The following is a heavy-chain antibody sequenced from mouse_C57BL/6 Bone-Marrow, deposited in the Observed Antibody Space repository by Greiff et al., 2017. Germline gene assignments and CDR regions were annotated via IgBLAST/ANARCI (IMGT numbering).Heavy chain of an antibody. J-gene: IGHJ2*01. D-gene: IGHD2-4*01. Sequence: VQLQQSGPGLVQPSQSLSITCTVSGFSLTSYGVHWVRQSPGKGLEWLGVIWSGGSTDSNAAFISRLSISKDNSKSQVFFKMNSLQADDTAIYYCATKGGLRRGDYFDYWGQGTTLTVSS. CDR2: IWSGGST. V-gene: IGHV2-2*01. CDR3: ATKGGLRRGDYFDY. CDR1: GFSLTSYG.